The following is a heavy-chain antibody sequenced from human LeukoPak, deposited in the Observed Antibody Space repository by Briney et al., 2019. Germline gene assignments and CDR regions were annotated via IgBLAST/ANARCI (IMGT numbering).Heavy chain of an antibody. V-gene: IGHV1-18*01. Sequence: GASVKVSCKASGYTFTSYGISWVRQAPGQGLEWMGWISAYNGNTNYAQKLQGRLTVTRDMSTRTVYMELSDLRPEDTAVYYCARDYSGEWEQLTGWWFDPWGQGTLVVVSS. D-gene: IGHD1-26*01. CDR2: ISAYNGNT. J-gene: IGHJ5*02. CDR1: GYTFTSYG. CDR3: ARDYSGEWEQLTGWWFDP.